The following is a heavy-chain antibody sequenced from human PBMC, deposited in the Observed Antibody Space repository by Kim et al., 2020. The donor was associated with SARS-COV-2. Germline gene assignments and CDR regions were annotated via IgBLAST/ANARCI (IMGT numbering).Heavy chain of an antibody. J-gene: IGHJ4*02. V-gene: IGHV1-18*01. Sequence: YTGKTNYAQKVQGRVTMTTDTSTSTAYMELRSLRSDDTAVYYCARARDYWGQGTLVTVSS. CDR3: ARARDY. CDR2: YTGKT.